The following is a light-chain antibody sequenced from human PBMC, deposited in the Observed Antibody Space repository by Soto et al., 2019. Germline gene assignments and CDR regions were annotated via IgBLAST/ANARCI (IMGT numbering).Light chain of an antibody. Sequence: QSVLTQPPSASGTPGQRVTISCSGGSSNIGRDYVYWYQQLPGAAPKLLMYSHNIRPSGVPDRFSASTSGTSASLAISGLRAEDEGDYHCPSCDGSVRVWVFGGGTKLTVL. J-gene: IGLJ3*02. CDR2: SHN. CDR3: PSCDGSVRVWV. CDR1: SSNIGRDY. V-gene: IGLV1-47*02.